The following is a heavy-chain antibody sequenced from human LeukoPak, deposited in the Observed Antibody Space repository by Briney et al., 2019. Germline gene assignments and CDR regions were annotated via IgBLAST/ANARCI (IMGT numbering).Heavy chain of an antibody. Sequence: PSETLSLTCAVYGGSFSGYYWSWIRQPPGKGLEWIGEINHSGSTNYNPSLKSRVTISVDTSKNQFSLKLSSVTAADTAVYYCARRGSYGWFDPWGQGTLVTVSS. D-gene: IGHD1-26*01. CDR1: GGSFSGYY. J-gene: IGHJ5*02. V-gene: IGHV4-34*01. CDR2: INHSGST. CDR3: ARRGSYGWFDP.